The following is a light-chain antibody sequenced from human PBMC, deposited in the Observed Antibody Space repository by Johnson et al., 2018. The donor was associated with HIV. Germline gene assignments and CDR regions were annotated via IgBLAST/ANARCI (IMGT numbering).Light chain of an antibody. J-gene: IGLJ1*01. Sequence: QSVLTQPPSVSAAPGQKVTISCSGSSSTVGNNFVSWYQVLPGTAPKLLIYKDNERPSGIPDRFSGSKSGTSATLGITGLQTGDEADYYCGTWDTSLSTGGVFGTVTTVTVL. CDR3: GTWDTSLSTGGV. CDR1: SSTVGNNF. V-gene: IGLV1-51*02. CDR2: KDN.